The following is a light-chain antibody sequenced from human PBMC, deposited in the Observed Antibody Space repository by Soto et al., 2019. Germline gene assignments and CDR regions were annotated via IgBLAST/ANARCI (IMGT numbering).Light chain of an antibody. Sequence: PGERATLSCRASQSVSSNYLAWYQQKPGQSPRLLIYGATNRATGIPDRFSASGSGTEFTLTISRLEPEDFALYFCQQYGSSPHTFGQGTQLDIK. CDR3: QQYGSSPHT. V-gene: IGKV3-20*01. CDR2: GAT. CDR1: QSVSSNY. J-gene: IGKJ2*01.